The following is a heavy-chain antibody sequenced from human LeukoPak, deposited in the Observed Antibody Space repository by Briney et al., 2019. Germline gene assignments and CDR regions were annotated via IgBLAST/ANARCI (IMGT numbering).Heavy chain of an antibody. V-gene: IGHV1-2*02. D-gene: IGHD3-3*01. Sequence: GASVKVSCKASGYTFTGYYMHWVRQAPGQGLEWVGWINPNSGGTNYAQKFQGRVTMTRDTSISTAYMELSRLRSDDTAVYYCARVDDFWSGYHYYYYMDVWGKGTTVTVSS. J-gene: IGHJ6*03. CDR1: GYTFTGYY. CDR2: INPNSGGT. CDR3: ARVDDFWSGYHYYYYMDV.